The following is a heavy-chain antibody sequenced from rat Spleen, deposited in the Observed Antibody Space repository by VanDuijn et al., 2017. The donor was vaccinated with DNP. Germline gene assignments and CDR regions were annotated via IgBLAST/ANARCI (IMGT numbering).Heavy chain of an antibody. Sequence: EVQLQESGPGLVRPSQSLSLTCSVTGYSITSNYWGWIRKFPGNKMEWIGHISYSGRTTYNPSLKSRISITRDTSKNQFFLQVISVTPEDTATYYCARMHYGCDNWGQGVMVTVSS. CDR2: ISYSGRT. CDR3: ARMHYGCDN. CDR1: GYSITSNY. J-gene: IGHJ2*01. D-gene: IGHD1-11*01. V-gene: IGHV3-1*01.